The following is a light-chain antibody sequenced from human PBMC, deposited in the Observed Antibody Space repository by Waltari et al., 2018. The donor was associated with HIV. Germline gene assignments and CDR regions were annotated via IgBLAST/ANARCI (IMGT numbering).Light chain of an antibody. CDR1: QSISNY. J-gene: IGKJ2*01. CDR2: AAS. V-gene: IGKV1-39*01. CDR3: QQSYSRPRT. Sequence: DIQMTQSPSSLSASVGDRVTITCRASQSISNYLNWYQQKPGKAPNLLIYAASTLQSGGPSRFSGSASGTDFTLTISSLQLEDFATYYCQQSYSRPRTFGQGTKVEIK.